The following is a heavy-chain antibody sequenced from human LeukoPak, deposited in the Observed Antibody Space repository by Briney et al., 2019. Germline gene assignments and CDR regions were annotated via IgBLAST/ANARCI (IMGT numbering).Heavy chain of an antibody. J-gene: IGHJ4*02. CDR2: IYSGGST. CDR1: GFTVSSNY. D-gene: IGHD1-1*01. CDR3: ARVTMTAKGTDY. V-gene: IGHV3-53*01. Sequence: GGSLRLSCAASGFTVSSNYMSWVRQAPGKGLEWVSVIYSGGSTYYADSVKGRFTISRDNSKNTLYLQMNSLRAEDTAVYYCARVTMTAKGTDYWGQGALVTVSS.